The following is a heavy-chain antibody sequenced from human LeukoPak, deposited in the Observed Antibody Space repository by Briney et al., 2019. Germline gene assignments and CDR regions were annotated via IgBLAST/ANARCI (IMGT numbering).Heavy chain of an antibody. V-gene: IGHV1-46*01. D-gene: IGHD2-8*02. CDR3: VREESGGYFDY. CDR1: GFTFTNYL. Sequence: LGASVKVSCKSFGFTFTNYLLHWVRQAPGQGLEWVGRIAPSVDTTNYAQKFRGRVTMTRDTSTSTVYMELSSLRSDDTAIYYCVREESGGYFDYWGQGTLVTVSS. CDR2: IAPSVDTT. J-gene: IGHJ4*02.